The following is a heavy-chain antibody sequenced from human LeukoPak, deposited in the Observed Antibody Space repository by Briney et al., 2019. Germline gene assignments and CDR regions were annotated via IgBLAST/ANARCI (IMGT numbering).Heavy chain of an antibody. CDR2: IGISSGNT. CDR1: GFPFSDYS. J-gene: IGHJ4*02. Sequence: GGSLRLSCTASGFPFSDYSMNWVRQAPGKGLEWISYIGISSGNTKYADSVKGRFTISADNARNSLYLQMNSLRVEDTAVYYCARDHNYAFTNWGQGPLVSVSS. D-gene: IGHD1-1*01. CDR3: ARDHNYAFTN. V-gene: IGHV3-48*04.